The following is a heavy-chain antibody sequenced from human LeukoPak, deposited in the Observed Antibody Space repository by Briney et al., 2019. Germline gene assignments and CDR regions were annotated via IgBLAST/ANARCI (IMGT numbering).Heavy chain of an antibody. Sequence: TNYHPSLNSPVTISVDTSKNQFSLKLSSVTAADTAVYYCARGYDILTGYSLYYYYGMDVWGQGTTVTVSS. CDR3: ARGYDILTGYSLYYYYGMDV. J-gene: IGHJ6*02. D-gene: IGHD3-9*01. V-gene: IGHV4-59*09. CDR2: T.